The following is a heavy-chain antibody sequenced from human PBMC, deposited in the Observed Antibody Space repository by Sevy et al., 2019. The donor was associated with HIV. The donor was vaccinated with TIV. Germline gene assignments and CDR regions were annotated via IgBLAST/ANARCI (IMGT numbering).Heavy chain of an antibody. CDR1: GFTFDEHA. CDR3: ASGNNLKSFAY. D-gene: IGHD1-1*01. J-gene: IGHJ4*02. V-gene: IGHV3-53*01. Sequence: GGSLRLSCKTSGFTFDEHAMHWVRQGPGKGLEWVSSIYSGGSTYYADYVQGRFTISRDYSKNTLYLQMNSLRAEDTAVYYCASGNNLKSFAYWGRGTLVTVSS. CDR2: IYSGGST.